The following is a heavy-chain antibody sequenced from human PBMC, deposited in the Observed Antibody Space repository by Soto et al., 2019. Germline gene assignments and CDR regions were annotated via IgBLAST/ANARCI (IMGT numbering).Heavy chain of an antibody. CDR3: ARVSFGGVIRY. D-gene: IGHD3-16*02. Sequence: QVQLQQWGAGLLKPSETLSLTCAVYGGSFSGYYWCWIRQPPGKGLEWIGEINHSGSTNYNPSLKSRVTISVDTSKNQFSLKLSSVTAADTAVYYCARVSFGGVIRYWGQGTLVTVSS. J-gene: IGHJ4*02. CDR1: GGSFSGYY. V-gene: IGHV4-34*01. CDR2: INHSGST.